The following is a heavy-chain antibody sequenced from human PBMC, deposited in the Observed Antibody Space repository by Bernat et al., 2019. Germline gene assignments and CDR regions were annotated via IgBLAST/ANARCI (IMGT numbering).Heavy chain of an antibody. Sequence: QVQLQQWGAGLLKPSETLSLTCAVYGGSFSGYYWSWIRQPPGKGLEWIGEINHSGSTNYNPSLKSRVTISVDTSKNQFSLKLRSVTAADTAVYYCARGDVVASDAFDIWGQGTMVTVSS. V-gene: IGHV4-34*01. D-gene: IGHD2-15*01. J-gene: IGHJ3*02. CDR3: ARGDVVASDAFDI. CDR2: INHSGST. CDR1: GGSFSGYY.